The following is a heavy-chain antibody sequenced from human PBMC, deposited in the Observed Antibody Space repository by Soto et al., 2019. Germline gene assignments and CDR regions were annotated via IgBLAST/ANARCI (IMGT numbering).Heavy chain of an antibody. CDR2: IIPIFGTA. V-gene: IGHV1-69*01. J-gene: IGHJ6*02. CDR1: GGTFSSYA. CDR3: ARVFYDYGDYVYYYSGMDV. Sequence: QVQLVQSGAEVKKPGSSVKVSCKASGGTFSSYAISWVRQAPGQGLEWMGGIIPIFGTANYAQKFQGRVTITADESTRPAYMELSSLRSEDTAVYYCARVFYDYGDYVYYYSGMDVWGQGTTVTVSS. D-gene: IGHD4-17*01.